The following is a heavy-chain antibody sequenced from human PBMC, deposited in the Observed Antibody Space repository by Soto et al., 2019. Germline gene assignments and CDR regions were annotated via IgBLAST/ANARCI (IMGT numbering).Heavy chain of an antibody. V-gene: IGHV1-46*03. D-gene: IGHD3-10*01. CDR3: TREGRGALDS. CDR1: GYSFTSYY. Sequence: QVQLVQSGAEVKKPGASVKVSCKASGYSFTSYYMHCVRQAPGQGLEWMGIIKPNGGSTSYEQKFQGRVNMTRDTSTNTVYMELSSLRSEDTAVYYCTREGRGALDSWGQGTLVTVSS. J-gene: IGHJ4*02. CDR2: IKPNGGST.